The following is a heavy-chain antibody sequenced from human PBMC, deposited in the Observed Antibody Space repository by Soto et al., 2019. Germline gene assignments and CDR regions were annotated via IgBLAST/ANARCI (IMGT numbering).Heavy chain of an antibody. Sequence: LEWVSVLSDDGRNQYYGDPVKGRFTISRDNSKNTVYLHMSSLRAEDTAVYYCVKGSADGSPYYFAYWGQGTLVTVSS. CDR3: VKGSADGSPYYFAY. D-gene: IGHD6-25*01. V-gene: IGHV3-30*18. CDR2: LSDDGRNQ. J-gene: IGHJ4*02.